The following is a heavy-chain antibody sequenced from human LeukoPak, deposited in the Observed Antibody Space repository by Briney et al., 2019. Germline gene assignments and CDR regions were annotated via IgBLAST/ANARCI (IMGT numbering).Heavy chain of an antibody. V-gene: IGHV3-74*01. CDR3: ARGYFYDSSDAPVYFDY. CDR1: GFTFSSYA. Sequence: GGSLRLSCAASGFTFSSYAMSWVRQAPGKGLVWVSRVNSDGSSTSYADSVKGRFTISRDNAKNTLYLQMNSLRAEDTAVYYCARGYFYDSSDAPVYFDYWGQGTLVTVSS. D-gene: IGHD3-22*01. CDR2: VNSDGSST. J-gene: IGHJ4*02.